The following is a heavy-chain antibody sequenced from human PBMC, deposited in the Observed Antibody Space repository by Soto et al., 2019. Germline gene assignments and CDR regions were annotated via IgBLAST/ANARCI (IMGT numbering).Heavy chain of an antibody. CDR2: IWYDGSNK. CDR3: ARDRQQLGYYYYYGMDV. CDR1: GFTFSSYG. V-gene: IGHV3-33*01. Sequence: QVQLVESGGGVVQPGRSLRLSCAASGFTFSSYGMHWVRQAPGKGLEWVAVIWYDGSNKYYADSVKGRFTISRDNSKNTLYRQMNSLRAEATAVYYCARDRQQLGYYYYYGMDVWGQGATVTVSS. D-gene: IGHD6-13*01. J-gene: IGHJ6*02.